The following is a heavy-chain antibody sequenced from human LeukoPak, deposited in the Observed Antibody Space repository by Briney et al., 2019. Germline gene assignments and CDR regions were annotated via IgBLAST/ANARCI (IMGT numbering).Heavy chain of an antibody. J-gene: IGHJ4*02. CDR1: GYTFTSYY. D-gene: IGHD6-19*01. V-gene: IGHV1-46*01. Sequence: GASVKVSCRASGYTFTSYYMHWVRQAPGQGLEWMGIINPSGGSTSYAQKFQGRVTMTRDTSTSTVYMELSSLRSEDTAVYYCARRRSGWYLIDYWGQGTLVTVSS. CDR3: ARRRSGWYLIDY. CDR2: INPSGGST.